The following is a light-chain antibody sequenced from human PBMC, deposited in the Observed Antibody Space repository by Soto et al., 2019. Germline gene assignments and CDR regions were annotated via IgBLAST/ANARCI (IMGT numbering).Light chain of an antibody. CDR1: QSINDW. V-gene: IGKV1-5*01. Sequence: DIQMTQSPSTLSASVGDRVTITCRASQSINDWLAWYQQKPGKAPNLLIYDASNLESGVPSRFSGSGFGTEFTLTISSLQPDDFAAYYCQQFVNYPRTFGQGTKVEIK. CDR2: DAS. J-gene: IGKJ1*01. CDR3: QQFVNYPRT.